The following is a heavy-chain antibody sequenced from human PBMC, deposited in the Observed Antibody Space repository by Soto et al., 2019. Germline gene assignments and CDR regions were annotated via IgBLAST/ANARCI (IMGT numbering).Heavy chain of an antibody. CDR3: ARIPYGSGSHKRPSYWFDP. Sequence: QVQLVQSGAEVKKPGSSVKVSCKASGGTFSSYAISWVRQAPGQGLEWMGGIIPIFGTANYAQKFQGRVTITPDESTSTAYMELSSLRSEDTAVYYCARIPYGSGSHKRPSYWFDPWGQGTLVTVSS. V-gene: IGHV1-69*01. CDR2: IIPIFGTA. J-gene: IGHJ5*02. CDR1: GGTFSSYA. D-gene: IGHD3-10*01.